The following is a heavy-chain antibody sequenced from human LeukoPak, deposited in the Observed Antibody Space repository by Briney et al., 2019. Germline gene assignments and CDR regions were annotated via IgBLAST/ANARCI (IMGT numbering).Heavy chain of an antibody. CDR2: INHSGST. D-gene: IGHD6-19*01. J-gene: IGHJ4*02. CDR1: GGSFSGYY. CDR3: ARGSGWYGLDY. Sequence: SETLSLTCAVYGGSFSGYYWSWIRQPPGKGLEWIGEINHSGSTNYNPFLKSRVTISVDTSKNQFSLKLSSVTAADTAVYYCARGSGWYGLDYWGQGTLVTVSS. V-gene: IGHV4-34*01.